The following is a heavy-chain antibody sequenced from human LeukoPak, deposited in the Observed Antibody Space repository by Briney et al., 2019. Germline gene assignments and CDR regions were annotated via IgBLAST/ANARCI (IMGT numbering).Heavy chain of an antibody. CDR3: AIPRYCSGGSCYYFDY. CDR1: GGSVSGYY. D-gene: IGHD2-15*01. V-gene: IGHV4-59*10. CDR2: IHTSGST. Sequence: SETLSLTCAVYGGSVSGYYWSWIRQPAGKGLEWIGRIHTSGSTYYNPSLKSRVTISVDTSKNQFSLKLSSVTAADTAVYYCAIPRYCSGGSCYYFDYWGQGTLVTVSS. J-gene: IGHJ4*02.